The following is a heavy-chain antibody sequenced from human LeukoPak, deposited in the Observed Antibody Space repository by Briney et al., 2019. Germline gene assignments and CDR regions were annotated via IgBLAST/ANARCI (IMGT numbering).Heavy chain of an antibody. Sequence: SETLSLTCTVSGGSISSYYWSWIRQPAGKGLEWIGRIYTSGSTNYNPSLKSRVTMSVDTSKNQFSLKLSSVTAADTAVYYCARNKKFFSGGSCYPDGNWFAPGGREPLVPVSS. J-gene: IGHJ5*02. D-gene: IGHD2-15*01. CDR3: ARNKKFFSGGSCYPDGNWFAP. V-gene: IGHV4-4*07. CDR1: GGSISSYY. CDR2: IYTSGST.